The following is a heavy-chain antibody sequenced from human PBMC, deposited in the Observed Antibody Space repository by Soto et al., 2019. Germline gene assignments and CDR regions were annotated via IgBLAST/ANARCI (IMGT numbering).Heavy chain of an antibody. CDR2: INHSGST. CDR1: GGSFSGYY. D-gene: IGHD2-2*01. J-gene: IGHJ6*03. CDR3: ARGLPDIVVVPAAISSYMDV. Sequence: ETLSPTCAVYGGSFSGYYWSWIRQPPGKGLEWIGEINHSGSTNYNPSLKSRVTISVDTSKNQFSLKLSSVTAADTAVYYCARGLPDIVVVPAAISSYMDVWGKGTTVTVSS. V-gene: IGHV4-34*01.